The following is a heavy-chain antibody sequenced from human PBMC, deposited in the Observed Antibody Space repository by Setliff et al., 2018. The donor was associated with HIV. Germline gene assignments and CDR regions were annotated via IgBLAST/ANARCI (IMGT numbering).Heavy chain of an antibody. Sequence: ASVKVSCKASGYIFTNYGITWVRLAPGQGLEWMGWINPKTAATHYTQDFQGRVTMTSDTSTSTVYMELSRLRSDDTAVYYCARDLFGSWYTGSSGLAHWGQGTLVTVSS. D-gene: IGHD2-2*02. CDR2: INPKTAAT. V-gene: IGHV1-2*02. CDR3: ARDLFGSWYTGSSGLAH. J-gene: IGHJ4*02. CDR1: GYIFTNYG.